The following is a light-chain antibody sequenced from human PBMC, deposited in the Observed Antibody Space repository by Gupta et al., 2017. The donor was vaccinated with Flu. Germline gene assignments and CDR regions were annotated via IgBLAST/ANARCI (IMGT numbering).Light chain of an antibody. CDR2: EVS. Sequence: PVNLGQPAYTSCRSSQSLVYKNGITFLDWLQQRPVQSPRRIIYEVSKRDSGVTDRFSGSGSCTDFTLKSSRVEAEDVGVYYCRRGTHPWTFGQGTRLEI. CDR1: QSLVYKNGITF. V-gene: IGKV2-30*01. J-gene: IGKJ2*02. CDR3: RRGTHPWT.